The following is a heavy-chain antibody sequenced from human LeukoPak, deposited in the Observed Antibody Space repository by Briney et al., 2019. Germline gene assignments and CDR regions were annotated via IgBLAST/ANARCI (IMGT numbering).Heavy chain of an antibody. Sequence: SETLSLTCTVSGGSISRRSYNWGWVRQPPGKGLEWIGSIYYSGTAYYNPSLKSRVSISVDTSKNQFSLKLSSVTAADTAVYYCARGGGVGAFDIWGQGTMVSVSS. V-gene: IGHV4-39*01. D-gene: IGHD1-26*01. J-gene: IGHJ3*02. CDR1: GGSISRRSYN. CDR3: ARGGGVGAFDI. CDR2: IYYSGTA.